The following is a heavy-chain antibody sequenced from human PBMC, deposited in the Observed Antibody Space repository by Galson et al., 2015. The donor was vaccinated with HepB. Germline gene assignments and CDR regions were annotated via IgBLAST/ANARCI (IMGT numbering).Heavy chain of an antibody. CDR3: ARDRGFLFDY. Sequence: CAISGDSVSSNSAAWNWIRQSPSRGLEWLGRTYYRSKWYNDYAVSVKSRITINPDTSKNQFSLKLSSVTAADTAVYYCARDRGFLFDYWGQGTLVTVSS. V-gene: IGHV6-1*01. D-gene: IGHD3-10*01. CDR1: GDSVSSNSAA. J-gene: IGHJ4*02. CDR2: TYYRSKWYN.